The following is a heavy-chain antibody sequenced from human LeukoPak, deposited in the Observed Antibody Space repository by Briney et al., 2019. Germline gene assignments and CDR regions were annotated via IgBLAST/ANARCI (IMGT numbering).Heavy chain of an antibody. D-gene: IGHD6-13*01. CDR2: ISSSSSYI. CDR1: GFTFSSYS. J-gene: IGHJ3*02. CDR3: ARVNFGSSWALRAFDI. V-gene: IGHV3-21*01. Sequence: GVSLRLSCAASGFTFSSYSMNWVRQAPGKRLEWVSSISSSSSYIYYADSVKGRFTISRDNAKNSLYLQMNSLRAEDTAVYYCARVNFGSSWALRAFDIWGQGTMVTVSS.